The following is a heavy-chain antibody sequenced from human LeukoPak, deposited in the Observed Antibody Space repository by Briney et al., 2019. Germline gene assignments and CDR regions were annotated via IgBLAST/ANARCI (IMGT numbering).Heavy chain of an antibody. CDR2: IYYSGST. D-gene: IGHD3-3*01. J-gene: IGHJ6*03. CDR3: ARISYYDFWIGYYYYYMDV. Sequence: SETLSLTRTDPGGSISSSIYYWGWIRQPPGKGLEWIGSIYYSGSTYYNPSLKSRVTISVDTSKNQFSLKLSSVTAADTAVYYCARISYYDFWIGYYYYYMDVWGKGTTVTVSS. V-gene: IGHV4-39*01. CDR1: GGSISSSIYY.